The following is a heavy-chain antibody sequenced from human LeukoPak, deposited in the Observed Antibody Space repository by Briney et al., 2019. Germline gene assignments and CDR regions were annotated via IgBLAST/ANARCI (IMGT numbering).Heavy chain of an antibody. V-gene: IGHV3-23*01. J-gene: IGHJ4*02. CDR2: ISGSGVST. CDR1: GFSFSSYG. D-gene: IGHD3-22*01. Sequence: GGSLRLSCAASGFSFSSYGMSWVRQAPGKGLEWVSSISGSGVSTYYADSVKGRFAISRDNSKNTLYLQMNSLRAEDTAVYYCARDGKYYYDSSGYYPIRDWGQGTLVTVSS. CDR3: ARDGKYYYDSSGYYPIRD.